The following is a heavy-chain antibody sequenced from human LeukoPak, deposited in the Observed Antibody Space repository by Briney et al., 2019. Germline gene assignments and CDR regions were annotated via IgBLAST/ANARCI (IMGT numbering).Heavy chain of an antibody. CDR1: GFTVSSNS. Sequence: GGSLRLSCTVSGFTVSSNSMSWVRQAPGKGLEWVGRIKPTKTDGGAPFYSAPVKGRFTISRDDSTDRLYLHMNSLKAEDTAVYFCAREGSLYGYHSFDSWGQGTLVTVSS. CDR2: IKPTKTDGGAP. D-gene: IGHD5-18*01. CDR3: AREGSLYGYHSFDS. V-gene: IGHV3-15*01. J-gene: IGHJ4*02.